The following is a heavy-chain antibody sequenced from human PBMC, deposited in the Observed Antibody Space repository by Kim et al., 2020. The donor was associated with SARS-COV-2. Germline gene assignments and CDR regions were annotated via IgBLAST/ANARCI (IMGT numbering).Heavy chain of an antibody. D-gene: IGHD3-16*02. V-gene: IGHV1-3*01. CDR1: GYTFTSYA. Sequence: ASVKVSCKASGYTFTSYAMHWVRLAPGQRLEWMGWINAGNGNTKYSQKFQGRVTITRDTSASTAYMELSSLRSEDTAVYYCARASYYYDYIWGSYRTQTSPDYWGQGTLVTVSS. J-gene: IGHJ4*02. CDR2: INAGNGNT. CDR3: ARASYYYDYIWGSYRTQTSPDY.